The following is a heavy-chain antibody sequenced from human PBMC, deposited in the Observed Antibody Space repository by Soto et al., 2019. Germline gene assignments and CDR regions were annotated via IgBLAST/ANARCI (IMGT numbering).Heavy chain of an antibody. CDR3: ARTPLTAYERNWYDP. Sequence: PSETLSLTCTVSGGSINTYYWSWIRQPPGKGLEWIGYVYYSGSTSYNPSLKSRVTISVDTSTNQFSLKLSSVTTADTAVYYCARTPLTAYERNWYDPWGQGTLVTVSS. J-gene: IGHJ5*02. CDR2: VYYSGST. V-gene: IGHV4-59*01. CDR1: GGSINTYY. D-gene: IGHD5-12*01.